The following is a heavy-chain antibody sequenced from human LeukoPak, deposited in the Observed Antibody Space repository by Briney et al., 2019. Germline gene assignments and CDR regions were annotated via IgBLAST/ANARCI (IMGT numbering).Heavy chain of an antibody. CDR3: ARDGYFIVSGYYFDY. CDR2: INPSGGST. V-gene: IGHV1-46*01. J-gene: IGHJ4*02. CDR1: GYTFTNYY. D-gene: IGHD2-15*01. Sequence: ASVKVSCKASGYTFTNYYIHWVRQAPGQGLEWMGIINPSGGSTSYAQKFQGRVTMTRDTSTSTVYMELSSLRSEDTAVYYCARDGYFIVSGYYFDYWGQGTLVTVSS.